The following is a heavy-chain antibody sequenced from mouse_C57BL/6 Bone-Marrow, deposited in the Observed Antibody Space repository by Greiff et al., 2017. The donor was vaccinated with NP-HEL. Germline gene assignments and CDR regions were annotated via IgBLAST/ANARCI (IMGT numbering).Heavy chain of an antibody. D-gene: IGHD3-1*01. CDR2: IDPEDGET. CDR3: ARNRGRRDY. CDR1: GFNITDYY. Sequence: VQLKQSGAELVKPGASVKLSCTASGFNITDYYMHWLKHRTEQGLYWIGRIDPEDGETIYAPKFQGKATITADTSSNTAYLQLSSLTSEDTAVYDCARNRGRRDYWGQGTTLTVSS. J-gene: IGHJ2*01. V-gene: IGHV14-2*01.